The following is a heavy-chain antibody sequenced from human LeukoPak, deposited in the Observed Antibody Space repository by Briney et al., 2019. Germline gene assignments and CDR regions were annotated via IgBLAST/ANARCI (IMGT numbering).Heavy chain of an antibody. J-gene: IGHJ4*02. Sequence: GGSLRLSCAASGFTVSSNFMSWVRQTPGKGLEWVSGIYSGGSTYYADSVEGRFAISRDNSKNTLYLQMNSLRVEDTAVYYCALGLVTDYWGQGTLVTVSS. CDR2: IYSGGST. CDR3: ALGLVTDY. V-gene: IGHV3-66*01. CDR1: GFTVSSNF. D-gene: IGHD3-9*01.